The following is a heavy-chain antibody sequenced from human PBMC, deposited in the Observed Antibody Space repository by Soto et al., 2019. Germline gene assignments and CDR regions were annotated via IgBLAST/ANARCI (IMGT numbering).Heavy chain of an antibody. D-gene: IGHD2-8*01. V-gene: IGHV1-18*01. J-gene: IGHJ4*02. CDR2: ISAYNGNT. CDR3: ARVPGEEVYAPYFDY. Sequence: ASVKVSCKASGYTFTSYGISWVRQAPGQGLEWMGWISAYNGNTNYAQKLQGRVTMTTDTSTSTAYMELRSLRSDDTAVYYCARVPGEEVYAPYFDYWGQGTLVTVSS. CDR1: GYTFTSYG.